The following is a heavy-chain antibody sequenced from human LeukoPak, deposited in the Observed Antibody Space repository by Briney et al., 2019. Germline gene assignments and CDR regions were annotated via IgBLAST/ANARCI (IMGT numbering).Heavy chain of an antibody. CDR1: GGSISSYY. D-gene: IGHD1-26*01. CDR2: IYYSGST. V-gene: IGHV4-59*08. J-gene: IGHJ4*02. CDR3: ARLPVGATYVDY. Sequence: SETLSLTCTVSGGSISSYYWSWIRQPPGKGLEWIGYIYYSGSTNYNPSLKSRVTISVDTSKNQFSLKLSSVTAADTAAYYCARLPVGATYVDYWGQGTLVTVSS.